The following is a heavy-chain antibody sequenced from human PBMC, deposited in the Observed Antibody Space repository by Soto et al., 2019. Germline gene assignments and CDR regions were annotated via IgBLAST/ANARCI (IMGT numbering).Heavy chain of an antibody. CDR2: ISWDDDK. CDR3: AHRRRYGNYNRFGD. D-gene: IGHD4-17*01. V-gene: IGHV2-5*02. J-gene: IGHJ4*02. Sequence: QITLKESGPTVVKPTQTLTLTCTFSGFSLITAGVGVGWIRQPPGKALEWLALISWDDDKRYSPSLKSRLTITKDTSKNQVVLTMTNMDPVDTATYFCAHRRRYGNYNRFGDWGQGTPVTVSS. CDR1: GFSLITAGVG.